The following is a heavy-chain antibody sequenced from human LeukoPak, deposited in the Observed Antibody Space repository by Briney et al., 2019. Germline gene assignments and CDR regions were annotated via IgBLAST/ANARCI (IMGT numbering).Heavy chain of an antibody. V-gene: IGHV1-46*01. D-gene: IGHD3-22*01. CDR3: ATDRGYLQFDF. CDR1: GYTFTSYY. J-gene: IGHJ4*02. CDR2: INPSCGST. Sequence: APVKVSCKASGYTFTSYYMHWVRQAPGQGLEWMGIINPSCGSTSYAQKFQGRVTMTRDTSTSTVYMELSSLRAEDTAVYYCATDRGYLQFDFWGQGTLVTVPP.